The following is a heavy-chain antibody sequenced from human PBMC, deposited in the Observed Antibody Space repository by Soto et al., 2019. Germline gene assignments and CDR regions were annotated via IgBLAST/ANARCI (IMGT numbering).Heavy chain of an antibody. J-gene: IGHJ4*02. Sequence: KSSETLSLTCTVSGGSISSYYWSWIRQVPGKGLEWIGHTHNNGRTNYIYNPSLKSRVTISVDTSKNQFSLTLSSVTAADTAVYFCAGDKEHTYGAFLGDWGQGILVTV. CDR2: THNNGRT. D-gene: IGHD5-18*01. CDR3: AGDKEHTYGAFLGD. V-gene: IGHV4-59*01. CDR1: GGSISSYY.